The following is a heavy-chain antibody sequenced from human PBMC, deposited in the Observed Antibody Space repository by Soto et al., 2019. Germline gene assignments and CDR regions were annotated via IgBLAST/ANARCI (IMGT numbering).Heavy chain of an antibody. J-gene: IGHJ6*02. D-gene: IGHD2-21*02. CDR2: IYPGDSET. CDR3: ARRSYCDGDSTRRPYDYYGMDV. Sequence: EVQLVQSGAEVKKPGESLKISCKGSGYSFTSYWIVWVRQMPGKGLEWMGYIYPGDSETRYSPSLQGQVTMSADKSTSTAYLQWSSLKASDTAMYYCARRSYCDGDSTRRPYDYYGMDVWGQGTTVTVSS. V-gene: IGHV5-51*01. CDR1: GYSFTSYW.